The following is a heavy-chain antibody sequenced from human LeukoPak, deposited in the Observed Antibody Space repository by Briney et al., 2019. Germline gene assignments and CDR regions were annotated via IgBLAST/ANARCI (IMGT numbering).Heavy chain of an antibody. CDR2: ISYDDSNK. D-gene: IGHD3-22*01. V-gene: IGHV3-30*03. CDR3: ASMKADYDSSVTDNAFDI. Sequence: GGSLRLSCAASGFTFSNYGMHWIRQAPGKGLEWVAVISYDDSNKYYADSVKGRFTISRDNSKNTLYLQMSSLRSEDTAVYYCASMKADYDSSVTDNAFDIWGQGTMVTVSS. CDR1: GFTFSNYG. J-gene: IGHJ3*02.